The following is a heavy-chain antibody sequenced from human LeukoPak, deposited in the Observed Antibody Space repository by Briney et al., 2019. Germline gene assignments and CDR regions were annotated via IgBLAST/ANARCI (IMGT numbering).Heavy chain of an antibody. CDR3: ARYTHVLRFLEWGEGDDYFDY. V-gene: IGHV4-38-2*01. D-gene: IGHD3-3*01. CDR1: GYSISSGYY. Sequence: SETLSLTCAVSGYSISSGYYWGWIRQPPGKGLEWIGSIYHSGSTYYNPSLKSRVTISVDTSKNQFSLKLSSVTAADTAVYYCARYTHVLRFLEWGEGDDYFDYRGQGTLVTVSS. CDR2: IYHSGST. J-gene: IGHJ4*02.